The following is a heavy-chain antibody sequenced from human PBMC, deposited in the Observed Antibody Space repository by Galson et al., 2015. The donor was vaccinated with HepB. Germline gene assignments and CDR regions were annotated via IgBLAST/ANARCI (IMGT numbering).Heavy chain of an antibody. CDR3: AKDPYSYGFSADY. V-gene: IGHV3-30*18. D-gene: IGHD5-18*01. CDR2: ISYDGSNK. CDR1: GFTFSNYG. J-gene: IGHJ4*02. Sequence: SLRLSCAASGFTFSNYGMHWVRQAPGKGLEWVAVISYDGSNKFYADSVKGRFSISRDESKNTLYLQMNGLRAEDTAVYYCAKDPYSYGFSADYWGQGTLVTVSS.